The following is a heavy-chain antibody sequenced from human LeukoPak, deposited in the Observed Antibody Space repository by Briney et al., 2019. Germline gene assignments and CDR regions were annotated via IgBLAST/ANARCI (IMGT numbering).Heavy chain of an antibody. Sequence: PSETLSLTCTVSGGSISGYYWNWIRQSAGKGLEWIGRIYANGGTNYNPSLRSRVSMSVDTSKNQFSLKLTSVTAADTAIYYCARDFTRNSYAVAEFFPPWGQGTLVSVSS. CDR1: GGSISGYY. CDR3: ARDFTRNSYAVAEFFPP. J-gene: IGHJ1*01. V-gene: IGHV4-4*07. D-gene: IGHD5-18*01. CDR2: IYANGGT.